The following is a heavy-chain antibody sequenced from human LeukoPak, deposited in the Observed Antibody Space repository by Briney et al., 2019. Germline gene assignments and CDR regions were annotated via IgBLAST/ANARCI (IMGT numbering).Heavy chain of an antibody. V-gene: IGHV1-24*01. J-gene: IGHJ4*02. D-gene: IGHD6-13*01. Sequence: ASVKVSCKVSGYTLTELSMHWVRQAPGKGLEWMGGFDPEDGETIYAQKFQGRVTMTEDTSTATAYMALSSLRSEDTAVYYCAQKSSSWTNFDYWGQGTLVTVSS. CDR3: AQKSSSWTNFDY. CDR1: GYTLTELS. CDR2: FDPEDGET.